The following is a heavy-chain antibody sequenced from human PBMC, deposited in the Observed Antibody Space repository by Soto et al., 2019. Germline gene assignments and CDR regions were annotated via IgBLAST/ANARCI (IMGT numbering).Heavy chain of an antibody. J-gene: IGHJ5*02. CDR3: ARDASRDSSARGWFDP. V-gene: IGHV3-21*01. CDR2: ISSNSAYI. Sequence: NPGGSLRLSCAASGFTFRSFTMIWVRQAPGKGLEWVSTISSNSAYIYYTDALRGRFTISRDNAKNSLHLQMNSLRAEDTAVYYCARDASRDSSARGWFDPWGPGTLVTVSS. D-gene: IGHD6-13*01. CDR1: GFTFRSFT.